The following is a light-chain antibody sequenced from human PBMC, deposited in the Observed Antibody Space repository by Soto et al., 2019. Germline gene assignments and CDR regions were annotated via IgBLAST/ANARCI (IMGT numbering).Light chain of an antibody. Sequence: NHMAHPQSRLSGSVGDSVPHTCRASQTISSWLAWYQQKPGKAPKLLIYKASTLKSGVPSRFSGSGSGTEFTLTIFCLQPDDIATCYCDPSFLYGRFGDGTKVDIK. CDR3: DPSFLYGR. CDR1: QTISSW. J-gene: IGKJ1*01. V-gene: IGKV1-5*03. CDR2: KAS.